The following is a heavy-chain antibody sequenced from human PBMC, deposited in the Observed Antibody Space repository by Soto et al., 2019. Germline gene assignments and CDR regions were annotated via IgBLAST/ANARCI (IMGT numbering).Heavy chain of an antibody. D-gene: IGHD5-18*01. V-gene: IGHV3-23*01. CDR3: AKSTGYSYGPGFDY. CDR2: ISGSGGTT. Sequence: SLRLSCAASGFTFSSYAMSWVRQAPGKGLEWVSAISGSGGTTYYADSVKGRFTISRDNSKNTLYLQMNSLGAEDTAVYYCAKSTGYSYGPGFDYWGQGTLVTVSS. J-gene: IGHJ4*02. CDR1: GFTFSSYA.